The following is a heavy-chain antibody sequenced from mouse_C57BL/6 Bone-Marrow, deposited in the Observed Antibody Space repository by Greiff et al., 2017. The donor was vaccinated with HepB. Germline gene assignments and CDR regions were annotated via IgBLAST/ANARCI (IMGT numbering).Heavy chain of an antibody. J-gene: IGHJ4*01. Sequence: QVQLQQSGAELVRPGASVTLSCKASGYTFTDYEMHWVKQTPVHGLEWIGAIDPETGGTAYNQKFKGKAILTADKSSSTAYMELRSLTSEDSAVYYCTRCPFYYSDAMDYWGQGTSVTVSS. V-gene: IGHV1-15*01. CDR3: TRCPFYYSDAMDY. D-gene: IGHD1-1*01. CDR2: IDPETGGT. CDR1: GYTFTDYE.